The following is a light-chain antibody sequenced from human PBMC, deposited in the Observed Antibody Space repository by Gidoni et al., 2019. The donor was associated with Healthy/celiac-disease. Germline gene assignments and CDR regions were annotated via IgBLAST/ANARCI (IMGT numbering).Light chain of an antibody. CDR3: QSADSSVTWV. Sequence: SELTQPPSVSVSPGQTARITCSGDALPKQYAYCYQQKPGQAPVLVIYQDSERPSGIAERFSGSSSGATVTLTISGVQAEDEADYYCQSADSSVTWVFGGGTKLTVL. CDR1: ALPKQY. J-gene: IGLJ3*02. CDR2: QDS. V-gene: IGLV3-25*03.